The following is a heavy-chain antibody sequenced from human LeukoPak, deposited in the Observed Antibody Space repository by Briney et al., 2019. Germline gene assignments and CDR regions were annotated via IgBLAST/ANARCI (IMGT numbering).Heavy chain of an antibody. CDR3: ARVGDHYHWNFDL. CDR2: LYSGGST. D-gene: IGHD3-10*01. J-gene: IGHJ2*01. CDR1: EFTVGNNY. Sequence: PGGSLRLSRAASEFTVGNNYMNWVRQAPGKGLEWVSILYSGGSTYYADSVKGRFTISRDNSKNTLYLQMNSLRAEDTAVYYCARVGDHYHWNFDLWGRGTLVTVSS. V-gene: IGHV3-53*01.